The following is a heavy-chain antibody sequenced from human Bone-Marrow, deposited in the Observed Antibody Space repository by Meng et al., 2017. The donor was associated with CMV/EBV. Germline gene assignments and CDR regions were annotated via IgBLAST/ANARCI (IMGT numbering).Heavy chain of an antibody. J-gene: IGHJ2*01. Sequence: CTVSGGSVSSGSYYWSWIRQPPGKGLEWIGYIYYSGSTNYNPSLKSRVTISVDTSKNQFSLKLSSVTAADTAVYYCAYQLLYSGHFDLWGRGTLVTVSS. D-gene: IGHD2-2*02. CDR1: GGSVSSGSYY. V-gene: IGHV4-61*01. CDR3: AYQLLYSGHFDL. CDR2: IYYSGST.